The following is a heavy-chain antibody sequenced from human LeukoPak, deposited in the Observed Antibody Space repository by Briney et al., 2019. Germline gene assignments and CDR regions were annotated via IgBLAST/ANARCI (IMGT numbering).Heavy chain of an antibody. CDR1: GFPFSSYW. D-gene: IGHD5-24*01. J-gene: IGHJ4*02. Sequence: GGSLRLSCVASGFPFSSYWMTWVRQAPGKGLGWVANIKQDGSKKSYVDSVKGRFTISRDNAKNSLYLQMNSLRAEDTAIYYCTRVGYIDEGIDYWGQGALVTVSS. CDR3: TRVGYIDEGIDY. CDR2: IKQDGSKK. V-gene: IGHV3-7*04.